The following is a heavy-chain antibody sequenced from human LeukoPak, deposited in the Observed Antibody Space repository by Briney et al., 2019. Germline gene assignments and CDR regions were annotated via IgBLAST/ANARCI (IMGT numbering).Heavy chain of an antibody. CDR2: INPTGTSS. V-gene: IGHV1-2*06. Sequence: ASVKVSCKSSGYTFTRHYLHWVRQAPGQGLEWVGLINPTGTSSWSAQKFQGRVTMTRDTSISTAYMELSRLRSDDTAVYCCARFRTYYYDSSGALNAFDIWGQGTMVTVSS. CDR1: GYTFTRHY. CDR3: ARFRTYYYDSSGALNAFDI. D-gene: IGHD3-22*01. J-gene: IGHJ3*02.